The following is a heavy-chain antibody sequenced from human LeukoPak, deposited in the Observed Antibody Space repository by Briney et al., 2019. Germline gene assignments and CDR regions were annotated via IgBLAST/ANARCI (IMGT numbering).Heavy chain of an antibody. Sequence: GGSLRLSCVASGFTLSSYGMSWVRQAPGKGLEWVSGISGSGGSTYNADSVKGRFTISRDNSKNTLYLQMNSLRAEDTAVYYCAKEQHSRSPTSADYWGQGTLVTVSS. CDR2: ISGSGGST. J-gene: IGHJ4*02. D-gene: IGHD1-26*01. CDR1: GFTLSSYG. CDR3: AKEQHSRSPTSADY. V-gene: IGHV3-23*01.